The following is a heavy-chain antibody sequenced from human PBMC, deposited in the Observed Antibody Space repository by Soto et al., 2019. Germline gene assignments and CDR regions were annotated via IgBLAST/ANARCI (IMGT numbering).Heavy chain of an antibody. V-gene: IGHV4-4*07. CDR1: GGSISSYY. D-gene: IGHD3-16*02. J-gene: IGHJ6*02. CDR2: IYTSGST. Sequence: NPSETLSLTCTVSGGSISSYYWSWIRQPAGKGLEWIGRIYTSGSTKHNPSLKSRVTMSVDTSKNRFSLKLSSVTAADTAVYYCARDRPGEYDYVWGSYRYPRSHYGMDVWGQGTTVTVSS. CDR3: ARDRPGEYDYVWGSYRYPRSHYGMDV.